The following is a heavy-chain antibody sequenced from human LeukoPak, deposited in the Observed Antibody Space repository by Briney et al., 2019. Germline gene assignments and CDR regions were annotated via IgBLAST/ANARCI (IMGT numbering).Heavy chain of an antibody. CDR2: IFTSGRT. CDR1: GDSISSYH. V-gene: IGHV4-4*07. J-gene: IGHJ4*02. D-gene: IGHD6-25*01. Sequence: SETLSLSCTVAGDSISSYHWSWIRQPAGNGLEWIGRIFTSGRTNYNPSLKSRVTMSLDTSKNQFSLKLRSVTAADTAVYYCARASGWQRAFDYWGQGTLVAVSS. CDR3: ARASGWQRAFDY.